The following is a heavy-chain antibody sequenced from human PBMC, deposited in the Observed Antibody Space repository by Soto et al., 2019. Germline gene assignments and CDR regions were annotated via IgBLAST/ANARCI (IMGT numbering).Heavy chain of an antibody. V-gene: IGHV1-46*02. D-gene: IGHD2-15*01. CDR1: GYSFKDHY. J-gene: IGHJ4*02. Sequence: ASVKVSCKASGYSFKDHYMHWVRQAPGRGLEWVGIINPSGEHTNYAQQFRGRVAMTRDTSTRTACMELRSLRSEDTAVYFCARISCKGGSCYFDFDHWGQGTLVTVSS. CDR2: INPSGEHT. CDR3: ARISCKGGSCYFDFDH.